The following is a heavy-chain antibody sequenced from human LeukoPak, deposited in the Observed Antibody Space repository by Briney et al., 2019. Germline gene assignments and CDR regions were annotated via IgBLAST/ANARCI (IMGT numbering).Heavy chain of an antibody. CDR1: GFTFSSFW. V-gene: IGHV3-74*01. CDR2: ISDDGTTT. D-gene: IGHD6-19*01. CDR3: AKGYSSGWSEGFLDY. J-gene: IGHJ4*02. Sequence: PGESLRLSCAASGFTFSSFWMHWVRQTPGKGLEWVSRISDDGTTTGYADSVKGRFTVSRDNAKNTLYLQMNSLRAEDTAVYYCAKGYSSGWSEGFLDYWGQGTLVTVSS.